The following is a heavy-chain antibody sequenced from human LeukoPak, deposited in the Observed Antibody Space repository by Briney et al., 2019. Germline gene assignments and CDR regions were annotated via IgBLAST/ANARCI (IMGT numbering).Heavy chain of an antibody. Sequence: GGSLRLSCAASGFTFSSYAMSWVRQAPGKGLEWVSAISGSGGSTYYADSVKGRFTISRDNSKDTLYLQMNSLRAEDTAVYYCARNYDILTGYGDYWGQGTLVTVSS. CDR2: ISGSGGST. J-gene: IGHJ4*02. V-gene: IGHV3-23*01. CDR1: GFTFSSYA. CDR3: ARNYDILTGYGDY. D-gene: IGHD3-9*01.